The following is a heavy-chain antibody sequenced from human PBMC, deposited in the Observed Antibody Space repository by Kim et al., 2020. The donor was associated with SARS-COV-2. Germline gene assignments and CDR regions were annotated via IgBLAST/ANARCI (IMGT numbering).Heavy chain of an antibody. J-gene: IGHJ6*02. CDR2: IDHGGSN. CDR1: GGSFSGYS. D-gene: IGHD2-2*02. CDR3: ARGRAGVVPSPILGIGPHYDYFIMDV. Sequence: SETLSLTCGFYGGSFSGYSWGWIRQPPGKGLEGVGKIDHGGSNNYNPSLKSRVPISIDTSKNPFSLKLTSVTAADTGFYFCARGRAGVVPSPILGIGPHYDYFIMDVWGHGTSVSVSS. V-gene: IGHV4-34*01.